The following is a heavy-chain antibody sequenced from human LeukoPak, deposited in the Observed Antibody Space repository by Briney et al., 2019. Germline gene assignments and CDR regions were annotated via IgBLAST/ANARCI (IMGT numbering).Heavy chain of an antibody. CDR3: ARGWGRAFVAARPHFDY. CDR2: INHSGST. CDR1: GGSLSGYY. V-gene: IGHV4-34*01. Sequence: SETLSLTCAVYGGSLSGYYWSWIRQPPGKGLEWIGEINHSGSTNYNPSLKSRVTISVDTSKNQFSLKLSSVTAADTAVYYCARGWGRAFVAARPHFDYWGQGTLVTVSS. D-gene: IGHD6-6*01. J-gene: IGHJ4*02.